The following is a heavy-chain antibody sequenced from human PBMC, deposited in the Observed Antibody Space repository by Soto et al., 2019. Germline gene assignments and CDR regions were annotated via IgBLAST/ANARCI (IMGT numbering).Heavy chain of an antibody. Sequence: GGSLRLSCAASGFTFSSYAMSWVRQAPGKGLEWVSAISGSGGSTYYADSVKGRFTISRDNSKNTLYLQMNSLRAEDTAVYYCAKYCSGGSCYSGEKMFDYWGQGTLVTVSS. CDR2: ISGSGGST. CDR3: AKYCSGGSCYSGEKMFDY. V-gene: IGHV3-23*01. D-gene: IGHD2-15*01. CDR1: GFTFSSYA. J-gene: IGHJ4*02.